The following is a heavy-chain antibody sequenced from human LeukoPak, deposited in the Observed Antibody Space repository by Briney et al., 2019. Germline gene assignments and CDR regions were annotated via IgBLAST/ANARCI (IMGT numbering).Heavy chain of an antibody. CDR1: GGTFSSYA. D-gene: IGHD6-19*01. CDR3: ARGDNNGWYSDY. Sequence: ASVKVSCKASGGTFSSYAISWVRQVPGQGLEWMGGIIPIFGTANYAQKFQGRFTITTDESTNTAYRGLSSLRFEDTAVYYCARGDNNGWYSDYWGQGTLVTVSS. V-gene: IGHV1-69*05. CDR2: IIPIFGTA. J-gene: IGHJ4*02.